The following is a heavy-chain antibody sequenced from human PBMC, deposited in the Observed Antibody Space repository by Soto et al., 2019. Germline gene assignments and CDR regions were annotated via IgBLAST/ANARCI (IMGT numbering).Heavy chain of an antibody. D-gene: IGHD2-2*01. V-gene: IGHV4-59*01. CDR1: GGSISSYY. CDR3: ARDYGALRYCSSTSCANYYYYGMDV. CDR2: IYYSGST. J-gene: IGHJ6*02. Sequence: PSETLSLTCTVSGGSISSYYWSWIRQPPGKGLEWIGYIYYSGSTNYNPSLKSRVTISVDTSKNQFSLKLSSVTAADTAVYYCARDYGALRYCSSTSCANYYYYGMDVWGQGTTVT.